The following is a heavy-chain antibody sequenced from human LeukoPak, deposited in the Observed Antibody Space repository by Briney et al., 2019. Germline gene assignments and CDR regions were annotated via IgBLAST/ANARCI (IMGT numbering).Heavy chain of an antibody. CDR3: ARRGAARRYDGMDV. Sequence: PSETLSLTCAVYGGSFSGYYWSWIRQPPGKGLEWIGEINHSGSTNYNPSLKSRVTISVDTSKNQFSLKLSSVTDADTAVYYCARRGAARRYDGMDVWGQGTTVTVSS. D-gene: IGHD6-6*01. CDR2: INHSGST. J-gene: IGHJ6*02. V-gene: IGHV4-34*01. CDR1: GGSFSGYY.